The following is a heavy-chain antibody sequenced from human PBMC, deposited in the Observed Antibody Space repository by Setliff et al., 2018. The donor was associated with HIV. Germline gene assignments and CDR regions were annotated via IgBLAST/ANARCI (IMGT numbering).Heavy chain of an antibody. CDR3: AREPGRGSSWYVGFSYYYYYMDV. Sequence: GASVKVSCKASGYTFTSYGISWVRQAPGQGLEWMGWISAYNGNTNYAQKFQGRVTITADKPTSTAYMELSSLRSEDTAVYYCAREPGRGSSWYVGFSYYYYYMDVWGKGTTVTVSS. CDR2: ISAYNGNT. J-gene: IGHJ6*03. D-gene: IGHD6-13*01. V-gene: IGHV1-18*01. CDR1: GYTFTSYG.